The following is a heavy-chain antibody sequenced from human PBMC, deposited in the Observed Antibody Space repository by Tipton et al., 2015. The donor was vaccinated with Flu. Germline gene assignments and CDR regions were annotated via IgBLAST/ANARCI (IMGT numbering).Heavy chain of an antibody. CDR1: RGSINSYY. D-gene: IGHD2-2*01. Sequence: TLSLTCTVSRGSINSYYWSWIRQAPGKGLEWIGYLHYSGSTTYNPALKSRVTIAEGTSMNQFSLRLRSVTAADTAFYYCARDNSLIPAALVYWGQGTLVTVSS. V-gene: IGHV4-59*01. CDR3: ARDNSLIPAALVY. CDR2: LHYSGST. J-gene: IGHJ4*02.